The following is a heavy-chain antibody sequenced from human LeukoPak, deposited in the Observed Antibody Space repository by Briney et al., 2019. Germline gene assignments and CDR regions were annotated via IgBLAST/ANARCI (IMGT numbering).Heavy chain of an antibody. Sequence: PGGSLRLSCAASGFTFSDYYMNWICQAPGKGLEWLSYISSSGSVIYYADSVKGRFTISRDNAKNSLYLQINSLRAEDTAVYYCARVGRRDGYNGADFDYWGQGTLVTVSS. CDR1: GFTFSDYY. V-gene: IGHV3-11*01. J-gene: IGHJ4*02. D-gene: IGHD5-24*01. CDR2: ISSSGSVI. CDR3: ARVGRRDGYNGADFDY.